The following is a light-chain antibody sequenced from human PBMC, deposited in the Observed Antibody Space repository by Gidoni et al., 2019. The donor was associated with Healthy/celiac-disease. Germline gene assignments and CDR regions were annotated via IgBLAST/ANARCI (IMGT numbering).Light chain of an antibody. V-gene: IGKV1-33*01. CDR3: QQYDNLPLT. Sequence: DIQMTQSPSSLSASVGDRVTITCQASQDISNYLNWYQQKPGKAPKLLLFDASNLETGVPSRFSGSGSGTAFTFTISSLQPEDIATYYCQQYDNLPLTFGGGTKVEIK. CDR1: QDISNY. J-gene: IGKJ4*01. CDR2: DAS.